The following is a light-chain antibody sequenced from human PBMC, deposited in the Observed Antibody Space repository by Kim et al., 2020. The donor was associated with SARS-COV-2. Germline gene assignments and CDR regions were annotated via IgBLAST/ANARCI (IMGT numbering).Light chain of an antibody. Sequence: LSPGERATLSCRASQSVTSSYLAWYQRKPGQAPRLLIYDASSRATGIADRFSGSGSGTDFTLTISRLEPEDYAVYYCQQYSSSRGTFGGGTKLEI. V-gene: IGKV3-20*01. CDR1: QSVTSSY. J-gene: IGKJ4*01. CDR2: DAS. CDR3: QQYSSSRGT.